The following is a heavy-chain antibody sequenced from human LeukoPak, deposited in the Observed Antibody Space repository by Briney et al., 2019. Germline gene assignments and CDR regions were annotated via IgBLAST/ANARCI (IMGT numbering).Heavy chain of an antibody. CDR1: GFPFSSYA. J-gene: IGHJ6*02. V-gene: IGHV3-30*04. D-gene: IGHD6-19*01. Sequence: PGGSLRLSCAASGFPFSSYAMHWVRQAPGKGLEWVAVISYDGSNKYYADSVKGRFTISRGNSKNTLYLQMNSLRGEDTAVYYCAKDPGYSSGWTYYYYGMDVWGQGTAVTVSS. CDR2: ISYDGSNK. CDR3: AKDPGYSSGWTYYYYGMDV.